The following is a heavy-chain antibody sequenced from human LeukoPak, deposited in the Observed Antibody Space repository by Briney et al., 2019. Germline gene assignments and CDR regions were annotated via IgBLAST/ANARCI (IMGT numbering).Heavy chain of an antibody. J-gene: IGHJ4*02. Sequence: ASVKVSCKASGYTFTSYYMHWVRQAPGQGLEWMGIINPSGGSTSYAQKFQGRVTMTRDTSTSTVYMELSRLRSDDTAVYYCASRAGGNSDFDYWGQGTLVTVSS. CDR2: INPSGGST. CDR3: ASRAGGNSDFDY. CDR1: GYTFTSYY. D-gene: IGHD4-23*01. V-gene: IGHV1-46*01.